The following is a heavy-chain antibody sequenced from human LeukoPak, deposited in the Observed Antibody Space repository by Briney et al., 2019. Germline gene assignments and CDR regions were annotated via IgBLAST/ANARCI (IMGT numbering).Heavy chain of an antibody. Sequence: SETLSLTCTVSGGSISSSSYFWGWIRQPPGKGLEWIGSVYYSGSTYYNPSLKGRVTVSVDTSKNQFSLKLTSVTAADTAVYYCARQGGATSSYWYFDLWGRGTLVTVSS. J-gene: IGHJ2*01. V-gene: IGHV4-39*01. D-gene: IGHD1-26*01. CDR2: VYYSGST. CDR1: GGSISSSSYF. CDR3: ARQGGATSSYWYFDL.